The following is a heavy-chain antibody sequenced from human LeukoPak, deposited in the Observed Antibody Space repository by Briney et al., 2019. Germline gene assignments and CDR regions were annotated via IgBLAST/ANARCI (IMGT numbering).Heavy chain of an antibody. CDR3: AKSPFDI. V-gene: IGHV3-11*04. Sequence: GGSLRLSCAASGFTFSDYNMRWIRQAPGKGLEWVSSISRSGSTKYYADSVKGRFTISRDNAKNSLFLQMNSLRAEDTAVYYCAKSPFDIWGQGTMVTVSS. CDR1: GFTFSDYN. J-gene: IGHJ3*02. CDR2: ISRSGSTK.